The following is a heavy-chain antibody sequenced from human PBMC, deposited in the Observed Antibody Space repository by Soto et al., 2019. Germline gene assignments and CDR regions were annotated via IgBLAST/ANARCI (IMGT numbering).Heavy chain of an antibody. CDR3: ARSRNYCWFDP. Sequence: QLQLQESGSGLVKPSQTLSLTCDVSGGSINSSGYSWSWIRQPPGKGLEWIGYVYQSGSAYYCPSLMSRVSMSVDRSNNQFSLNLTCVTVADTAVYFCARSRNYCWFDPWGEGSLVIVSS. CDR1: GGSINSSGYS. J-gene: IGHJ5*02. V-gene: IGHV4-30-2*01. CDR2: VYQSGSA. D-gene: IGHD1-7*01.